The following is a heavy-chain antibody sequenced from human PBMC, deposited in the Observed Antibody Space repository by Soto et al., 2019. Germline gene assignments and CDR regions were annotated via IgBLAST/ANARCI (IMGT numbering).Heavy chain of an antibody. D-gene: IGHD5-18*01. CDR3: ARDTGPNGYNYYYFGMDV. J-gene: IGHJ6*02. Sequence: LRLSCAASGFTFSNYAMHWVRQAPGKGLEWVAVISYDGSDKYNANSVKGRFTISRDNSKNTLYLQMNSLRAEDTAVYYCARDTGPNGYNYYYFGMDVWGQGTTVTVS. CDR1: GFTFSNYA. CDR2: ISYDGSDK. V-gene: IGHV3-30-3*01.